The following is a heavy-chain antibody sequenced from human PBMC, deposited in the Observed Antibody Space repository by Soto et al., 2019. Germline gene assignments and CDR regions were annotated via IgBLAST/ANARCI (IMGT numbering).Heavy chain of an antibody. Sequence: SETLSLTCAVYGGSFSGYYWSWIRRPPGKGLEWIGEINHSGSTNYNPSLKSRVTISVDTSKNQFSLKLSSVTAADTAVYYCARGLYYYGSGSYYPFDYWGQGTLVTVSS. CDR3: ARGLYYYGSGSYYPFDY. CDR1: GGSFSGYY. D-gene: IGHD3-10*01. V-gene: IGHV4-34*01. CDR2: INHSGST. J-gene: IGHJ4*02.